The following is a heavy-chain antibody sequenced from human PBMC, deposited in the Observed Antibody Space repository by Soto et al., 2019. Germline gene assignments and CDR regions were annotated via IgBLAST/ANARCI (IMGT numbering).Heavy chain of an antibody. V-gene: IGHV3-7*03. D-gene: IGHD1-20*01. J-gene: IGHJ4*02. CDR1: GLTFNDYW. CDR3: ARWYN. Sequence: EVQVVQSGGGLVQPGGSLRLSCVVSGLTFNDYWMSWVRQVPGKGLEWVANINQDGSEKYYADSLKGRFTISRDNAKNSLYLQINSLRAEDTAVYYCARWYNWGQGTLLTVSS. CDR2: INQDGSEK.